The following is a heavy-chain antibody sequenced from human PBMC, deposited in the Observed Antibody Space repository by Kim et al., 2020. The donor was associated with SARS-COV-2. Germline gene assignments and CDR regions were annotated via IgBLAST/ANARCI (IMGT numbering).Heavy chain of an antibody. CDR1: GFNFSNYG. CDR3: VKEAAFTTVVVDYYFDY. D-gene: IGHD2-15*01. J-gene: IGHJ4*02. Sequence: GGSLRLSCVASGFNFSNYGMHWVRQAPGKGLEWVGIVSYEGRNTYYAASVKSRFTISRDNSKNTLYLQMNSLTTEDTALYYCVKEAAFTTVVVDYYFDYWGQGTLVTVSS. CDR2: VSYEGRNT. V-gene: IGHV3-30*18.